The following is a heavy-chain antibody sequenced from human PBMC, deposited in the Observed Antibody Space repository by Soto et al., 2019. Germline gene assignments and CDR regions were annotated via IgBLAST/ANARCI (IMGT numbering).Heavy chain of an antibody. Sequence: GGSLRLSCAASGFTFSSYGMHWVRQAPGKGLEWVAVISYDGSNKYYADSVKGRFTISRDNSKNTLYLQMNSLRAEDTAVYYCAKDRLKDSWYEAIAYYGMDVWGQGTTVTVSS. CDR1: GFTFSSYG. CDR3: AKDRLKDSWYEAIAYYGMDV. V-gene: IGHV3-30*18. J-gene: IGHJ6*02. D-gene: IGHD6-13*01. CDR2: ISYDGSNK.